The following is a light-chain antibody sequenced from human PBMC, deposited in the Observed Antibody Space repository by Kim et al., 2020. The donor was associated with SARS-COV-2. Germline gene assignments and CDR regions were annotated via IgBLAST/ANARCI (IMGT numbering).Light chain of an antibody. J-gene: IGKJ2*01. CDR2: KAS. Sequence: PSTLSASVGDRVTITCRASQSISSWLAWYQQKPGKAPKLLIYKASSLESGVPSRFSGSGSGTEFTLTISSLQPDDFATYYCQQSYTFGQGTKLEIK. CDR3: QQSYT. V-gene: IGKV1-5*03. CDR1: QSISSW.